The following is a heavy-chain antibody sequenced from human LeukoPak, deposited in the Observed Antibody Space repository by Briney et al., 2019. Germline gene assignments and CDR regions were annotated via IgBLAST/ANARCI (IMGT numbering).Heavy chain of an antibody. V-gene: IGHV4-59*01. Sequence: SETLSLTCTVSGGSMSIYYWIWIRQPPGKGLEGIGYIYYSGTTNYNPSLKSRVTISVDTSKNQFSLQLRSVTAADTAVYYCAREDPQTTVPEGMDVWGQGTTVTV. CDR2: IYYSGTT. CDR1: GGSMSIYY. J-gene: IGHJ6*02. CDR3: AREDPQTTVPEGMDV. D-gene: IGHD4-17*01.